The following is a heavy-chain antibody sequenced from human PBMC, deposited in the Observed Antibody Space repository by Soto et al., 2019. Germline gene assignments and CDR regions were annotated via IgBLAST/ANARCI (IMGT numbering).Heavy chain of an antibody. V-gene: IGHV3-48*02. Sequence: PGGSLRLSCVGSGFTFSSYSMNWVRQAPGKGLEWVSYISSSSSTIYYADSVKGRFTISRDNAKNSLYLQMNSLRDEDTAVYYCARGSEAAESFDYWGQGTLVTVSS. CDR3: ARGSEAAESFDY. J-gene: IGHJ4*02. D-gene: IGHD6-13*01. CDR1: GFTFSSYS. CDR2: ISSSSSTI.